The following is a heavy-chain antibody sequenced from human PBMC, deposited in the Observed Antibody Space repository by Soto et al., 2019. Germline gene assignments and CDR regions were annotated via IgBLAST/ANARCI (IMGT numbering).Heavy chain of an antibody. CDR1: GFTFSSYG. D-gene: IGHD1-26*01. Sequence: QVQLVESGGGVVQPGRSLRLSCAASGFTFSSYGMHWVRQAPGKGLEWVAVISYDGSNKYYADSVKGRFTISRDNSKNTLYLQMNSLRAEDTAVYYCAKGLVGATTIDYWGQGTLVTVSS. CDR2: ISYDGSNK. J-gene: IGHJ4*02. V-gene: IGHV3-30*18. CDR3: AKGLVGATTIDY.